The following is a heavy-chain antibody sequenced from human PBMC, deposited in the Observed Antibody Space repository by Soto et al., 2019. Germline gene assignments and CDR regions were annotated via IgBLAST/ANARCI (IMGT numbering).Heavy chain of an antibody. V-gene: IGHV3-30-3*01. CDR1: GFTFSSYA. J-gene: IGHJ6*02. D-gene: IGHD6-13*01. Sequence: GGSLRLSCAASGFTFSSYAMHWVRQAPGKGLEWVAVISYDGSNKYYADSVKGRFTISRDNSKNTLYLQMNSLRAEDTAVYYCARDRAAAGYDYYYYGMDVWGHGTTVTVSS. CDR3: ARDRAAAGYDYYYYGMDV. CDR2: ISYDGSNK.